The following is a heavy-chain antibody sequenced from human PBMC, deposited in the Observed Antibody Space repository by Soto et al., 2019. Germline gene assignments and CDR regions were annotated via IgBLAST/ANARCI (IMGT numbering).Heavy chain of an antibody. CDR2: ISYDGSKK. CDR3: AKESDYGDPNWFDP. V-gene: IGHV3-30*18. CDR1: GFTFSSDG. J-gene: IGHJ5*02. Sequence: QVQLVESGGGVVQPGRSLRLSCAASGFTFSSDGMHWVRQAPGKGLEWVAVISYDGSKKYYADSVKGRFTISRDNSKNTLYLQMNSLRAEDTAVYYCAKESDYGDPNWFDPWGQGTLVTVSS. D-gene: IGHD4-17*01.